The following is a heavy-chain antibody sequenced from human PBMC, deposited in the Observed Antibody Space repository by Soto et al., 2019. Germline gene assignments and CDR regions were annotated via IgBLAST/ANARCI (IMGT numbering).Heavy chain of an antibody. Sequence: GASVKVSCKASGGTFSSYAISWVRQAPGEGLEWVGGIVPIRRSADYAQKFRGRVTISADDSARTTYLELSSLKSQDTAVYYCVRDSGAKLSSSWGQGTLVTVSS. V-gene: IGHV1-69*13. CDR3: VRDSGAKLSSS. CDR1: GGTFSSYA. CDR2: IVPIRRSA. D-gene: IGHD6-13*01. J-gene: IGHJ4*02.